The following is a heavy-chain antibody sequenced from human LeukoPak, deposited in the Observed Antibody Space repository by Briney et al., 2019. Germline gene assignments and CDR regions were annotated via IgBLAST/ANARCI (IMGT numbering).Heavy chain of an antibody. CDR3: AKDGGGYYPSYYYYMDV. Sequence: GGSLRLSCAASGFTFSSYGMHWVRQAPGRGLEWVAFIRYDGSNKYYADSVKGRFTISRDNSKNTLYLQMNSLRAEDTAVYYCAKDGGGYYPSYYYYMDVWGKGTTVTISS. CDR1: GFTFSSYG. CDR2: IRYDGSNK. J-gene: IGHJ6*03. V-gene: IGHV3-30*02. D-gene: IGHD3-22*01.